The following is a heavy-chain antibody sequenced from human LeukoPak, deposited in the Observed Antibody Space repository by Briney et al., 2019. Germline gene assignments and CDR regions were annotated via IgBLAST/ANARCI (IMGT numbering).Heavy chain of an antibody. CDR1: GGSISSYY. CDR2: IYYSGST. J-gene: IGHJ4*02. V-gene: IGHV4-59*01. CDR3: ARVWGRDPTGIVDY. D-gene: IGHD5-24*01. Sequence: SETLSLTCTVSGGSISSYYRSWIRQPPGKGLEWIGYIYYSGSTNYNPSLKSRVTISVDTSKNQFSLKLSSVTAADTAVYYCARVWGRDPTGIVDYWGQGTLVTVSS.